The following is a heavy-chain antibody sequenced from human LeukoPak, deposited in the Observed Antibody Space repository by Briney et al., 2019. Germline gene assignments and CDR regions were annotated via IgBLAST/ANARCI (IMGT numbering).Heavy chain of an antibody. D-gene: IGHD6-19*01. V-gene: IGHV4-34*01. CDR3: ARRGSGRYWGY. CDR1: GGSFSGYY. J-gene: IGHJ4*02. Sequence: SSETLSLTCAVYGGSFSGYYWSWIRQPPGKGLEWIGEINHSGSTNYNPSLKSRVTISVDTSKNQFSLKLSSVTAADTAVYYCARRGSGRYWGYWGQGTLVTVSS. CDR2: INHSGST.